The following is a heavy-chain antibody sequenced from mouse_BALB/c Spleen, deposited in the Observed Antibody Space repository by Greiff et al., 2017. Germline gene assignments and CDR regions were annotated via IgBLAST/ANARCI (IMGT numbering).Heavy chain of an antibody. D-gene: IGHD2-2*01. J-gene: IGHJ1*01. CDR3: ARNGYDSYWYFDV. V-gene: IGHV14-3*02. CDR1: GFNIKDTY. Sequence: EVKLMESGAELVKPGASVKLSCTASGFNIKDTYMHWVKQRPEQGLEWIGRIDPANGNTKYDPKFQGKATITADTSSNTAYLQLSSLTSEDTAVYYCARNGYDSYWYFDVWGAGTTVTVSS. CDR2: IDPANGNT.